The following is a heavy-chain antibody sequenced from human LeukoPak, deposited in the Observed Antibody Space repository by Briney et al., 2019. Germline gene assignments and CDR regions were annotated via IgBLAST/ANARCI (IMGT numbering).Heavy chain of an antibody. CDR3: ARALSGCVLCFDY. CDR1: GYTFTGYD. D-gene: IGHD6-19*01. Sequence: ASVKVSCKASGYTFTGYDINWLRQATGQGLEWMGWMSPNSGNTGCAQKFQGRVTMTRNTSIGTAYMELTSLRSEDTAVYYCARALSGCVLCFDYWGQGTLVTVSS. CDR2: MSPNSGNT. V-gene: IGHV1-8*01. J-gene: IGHJ4*02.